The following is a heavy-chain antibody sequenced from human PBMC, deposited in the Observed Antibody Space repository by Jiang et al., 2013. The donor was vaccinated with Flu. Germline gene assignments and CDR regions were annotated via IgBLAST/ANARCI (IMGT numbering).Heavy chain of an antibody. V-gene: IGHV1-69*02. J-gene: IGHJ2*01. D-gene: IGHD4-17*01. CDR1: GGSLSSYT. CDR3: AFGAAVTLYWYFDL. CDR2: IVPLFGIE. Sequence: KPGSSVKVSCKTSGGSLSSYTISWVRQAPGQGLEWMGRIVPLFGIENYAQRVQGRVTITADKSTNTAYMELTSLRSEDTAVYYCAFGAAVTLYWYFDLWGRGTPVTVSS.